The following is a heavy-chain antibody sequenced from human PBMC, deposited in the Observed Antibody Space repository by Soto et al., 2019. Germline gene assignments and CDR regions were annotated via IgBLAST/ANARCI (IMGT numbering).Heavy chain of an antibody. J-gene: IGHJ4*02. CDR1: GFTFSSYW. CDR3: ARGDIVLMVYAYGASFDY. D-gene: IGHD2-8*01. CDR2: IKQDGSEK. V-gene: IGHV3-7*03. Sequence: EVQLVESGGGLVQPGGSLRLSCAASGFTFSSYWMSWVRQAPGKGLEWVANIKQDGSEKYYVDSVKGRFTISRDNAKNSLYLQMNSLRAEDTAVYYCARGDIVLMVYAYGASFDYWGQGTLVTVSS.